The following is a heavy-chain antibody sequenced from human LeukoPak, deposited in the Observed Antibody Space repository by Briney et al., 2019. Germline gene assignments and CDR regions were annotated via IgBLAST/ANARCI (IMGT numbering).Heavy chain of an antibody. CDR3: AKVPGGGGYESPLWYLDY. Sequence: GGSLRLSCAASGFTFSSYAMSWVRQAPGKGLEWVSAISGSGGSTYYADSVKGRFTISRDNSKNTLYLQMNSLRAEDTAVYYCAKVPGGGGYESPLWYLDYWGQGTLVTVSS. D-gene: IGHD5-12*01. J-gene: IGHJ4*02. CDR2: ISGSGGST. CDR1: GFTFSSYA. V-gene: IGHV3-23*01.